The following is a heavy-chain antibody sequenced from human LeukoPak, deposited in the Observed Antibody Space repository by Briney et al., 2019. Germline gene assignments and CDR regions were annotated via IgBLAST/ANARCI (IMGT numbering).Heavy chain of an antibody. V-gene: IGHV3-30*04. CDR3: ARGSYSSSWKTFDY. CDR1: GFTFSSYA. CDR2: ISYDGSDK. J-gene: IGHJ4*02. D-gene: IGHD6-13*01. Sequence: GRSLRLSCAASGFTFSSYAMHWVSQAPGKVLEWVALISYDGSDKYYADSVKGRFTISRDNSKNTLYVQMNSLRAEDTAVYYCARGSYSSSWKTFDYWGQGTLVTVSS.